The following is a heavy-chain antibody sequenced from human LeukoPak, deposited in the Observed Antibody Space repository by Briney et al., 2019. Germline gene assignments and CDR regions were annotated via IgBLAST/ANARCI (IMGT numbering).Heavy chain of an antibody. D-gene: IGHD3-16*01. Sequence: GGSLRLSCAASGFTFSSYAMSWVRQAPGKGLEWVSAISGSGGSTYYADSVKGRFTVSRDNSRDTLYLQMNSLRAEDTAVYYCAKGYYDYVWGSYYFDYWGQGTLVTVSS. CDR3: AKGYYDYVWGSYYFDY. V-gene: IGHV3-23*01. CDR1: GFTFSSYA. CDR2: ISGSGGST. J-gene: IGHJ4*02.